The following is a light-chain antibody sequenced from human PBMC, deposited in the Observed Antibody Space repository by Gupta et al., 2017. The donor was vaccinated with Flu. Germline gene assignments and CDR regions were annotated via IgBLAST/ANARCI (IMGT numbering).Light chain of an antibody. CDR2: EAT. Sequence: ETPLTHSPAFMSATPGDKVNIPCKASQEIDDDMDWYQQKPGEATIFIIKEATTLGNGIPTRFSGRGYGTDFTLTIKNRESEDAAYYFCRQQDNFPYTFGQGTXVEIK. CDR3: RQQDNFPYT. J-gene: IGKJ2*01. CDR1: QEIDDD. V-gene: IGKV5-2*01.